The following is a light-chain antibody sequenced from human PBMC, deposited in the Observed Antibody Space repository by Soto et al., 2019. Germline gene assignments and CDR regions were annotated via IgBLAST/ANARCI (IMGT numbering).Light chain of an antibody. V-gene: IGKV3-15*01. CDR1: QSVGGE. Sequence: ERVMTQSPATLSVSQGERATLSCRASQSVGGELAWYQQKPGQAPRLLIYGASSRTPGIPDTFSGSGCGTEFTLTISSLQSDDSSVYDCQQYDNWPQLTFGGGTKVDI. CDR3: QQYDNWPQLT. CDR2: GAS. J-gene: IGKJ4*01.